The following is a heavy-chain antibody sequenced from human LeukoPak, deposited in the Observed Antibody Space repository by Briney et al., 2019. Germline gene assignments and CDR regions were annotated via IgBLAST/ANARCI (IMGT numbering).Heavy chain of an antibody. Sequence: PGGSLRLSCAASGFTFSSYAMHWVRQAPGKGLEWVAVISDSGTKKYYADSVKGRFTLSRDNSKNTLSLQMNSLRVEDTAVYYCARGQVGGAADYWGQGTLVTVSS. J-gene: IGHJ4*02. CDR3: ARGQVGGAADY. CDR1: GFTFSSYA. CDR2: ISDSGTKK. V-gene: IGHV3-30-3*01. D-gene: IGHD6-13*01.